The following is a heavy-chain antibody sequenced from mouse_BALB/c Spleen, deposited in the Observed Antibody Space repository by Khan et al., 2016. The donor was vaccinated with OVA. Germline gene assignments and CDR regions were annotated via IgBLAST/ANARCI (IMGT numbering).Heavy chain of an antibody. CDR2: IRYDGNT. CDR3: ARGGSSGPAWFTY. J-gene: IGHJ3*01. Sequence: EVQLQESGPGLVKPSQSLSLTCSVTGYSITNGYFWNWIRQFPGNNLEWMGYIRYDGNTNYNPSLKNRISITRDTSKNQFFLNLNSVTPEETATYYCARGGSSGPAWFTYWGQGTLVTVSA. V-gene: IGHV3-6*02. CDR1: GYSITNGYF. D-gene: IGHD3-1*01.